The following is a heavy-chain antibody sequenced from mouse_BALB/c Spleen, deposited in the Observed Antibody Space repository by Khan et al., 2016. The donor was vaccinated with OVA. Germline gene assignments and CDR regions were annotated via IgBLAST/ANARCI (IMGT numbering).Heavy chain of an antibody. J-gene: IGHJ2*01. CDR1: GFTLPDYY. CDR2: IRNKADGYTT. CDR3: ARGQVGSYFDY. Sequence: EVELVESGGGLVQSGGSLRLTCATSGFTLPDYYMTWVRQPPGKALEWLGFIRNKADGYTTEYSASVKGRFAMSRDNSQSILYLHMTTLRTADSATYYCARGQVGSYFDYWGQGTTLTVSS. V-gene: IGHV7-3*02. D-gene: IGHD4-1*02.